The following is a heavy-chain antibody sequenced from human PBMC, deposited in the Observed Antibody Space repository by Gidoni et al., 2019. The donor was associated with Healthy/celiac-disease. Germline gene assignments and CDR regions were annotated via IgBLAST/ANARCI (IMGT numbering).Heavy chain of an antibody. D-gene: IGHD3-9*01. CDR1: GFTFSNAW. J-gene: IGHJ4*02. CDR3: TTEPLRYLDWLPDY. V-gene: IGHV3-15*01. CDR2: IKSKTDGGTT. Sequence: EVQLVESGGGLVKPGGSLRLSCAASGFTFSNAWMSWVRQAPGKGLEWVGRIKSKTDGGTTDYAAPVKGRFTISRDDSKNTLYLQMNSLKTEDTAVYYCTTEPLRYLDWLPDYWGQGTLVTVSS.